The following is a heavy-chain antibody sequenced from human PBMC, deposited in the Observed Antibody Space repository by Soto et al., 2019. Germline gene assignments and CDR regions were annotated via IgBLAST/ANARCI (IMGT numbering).Heavy chain of an antibody. CDR2: ISENGGSRGGT. CDR1: GFTFSKFA. D-gene: IGHD2-21*01. V-gene: IGHV3-23*01. CDR3: ASAKAVVIAALGI. J-gene: IGHJ3*02. Sequence: GGSLRLSCMASGFTFSKFAMNWVRQAPGQGVEWVASISENGGSRGGTYYADSVKGRFTISRDNSKNTLYLQLDSLTGADSAIYYCASAKAVVIAALGIWGQGTMVTVSS.